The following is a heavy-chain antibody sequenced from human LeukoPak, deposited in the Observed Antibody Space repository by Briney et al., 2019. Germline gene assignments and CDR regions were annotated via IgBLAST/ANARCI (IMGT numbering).Heavy chain of an antibody. V-gene: IGHV3-53*01. CDR2: LYGGGST. J-gene: IGHJ6*02. CDR1: GLDVSTTY. Sequence: GGPLRLSCAASGLDVSTTYMTWVRQAPGKGLEWVSVLYGGGSTFYAESVKGRFTISRVNSNNTLYLQMNNLRADDTAVYYCARVSRTSWYYGMDVWGRGTTVTVAS. CDR3: ARVSRTSWYYGMDV. D-gene: IGHD3/OR15-3a*01.